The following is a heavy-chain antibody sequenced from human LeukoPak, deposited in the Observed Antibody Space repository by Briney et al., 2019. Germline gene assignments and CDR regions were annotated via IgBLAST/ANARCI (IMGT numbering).Heavy chain of an antibody. V-gene: IGHV4-30-4*01. CDR2: IYYSGTT. J-gene: IGHJ4*02. D-gene: IGHD3-10*01. Sequence: SETLSLTCTLSGDSISSVYWRWIRQPPGKGLEWIGYIYYSGTTYYNPSLKSRVTISVDTSKNQFSLKLTSVTAADTAVYFCARGPYGSGIDYWGQGTLVTVSS. CDR3: ARGPYGSGIDY. CDR1: GDSISSVY.